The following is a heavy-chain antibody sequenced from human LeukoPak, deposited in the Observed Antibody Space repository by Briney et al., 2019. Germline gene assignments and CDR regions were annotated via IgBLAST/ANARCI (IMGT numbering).Heavy chain of an antibody. J-gene: IGHJ4*02. V-gene: IGHV3-30*18. CDR3: AKSGVIYSGYDRGFDY. D-gene: IGHD5-12*01. CDR2: ISYDGSNK. Sequence: PGGSLRLSCAASGFTFSSYGMHWVRQAPGKGLEWVAVISYDGSNKYYADSVKGRFTISRDNSKNTLYLQMNSLRAEDTAVYYCAKSGVIYSGYDRGFDYWGQGTLVTVSS. CDR1: GFTFSSYG.